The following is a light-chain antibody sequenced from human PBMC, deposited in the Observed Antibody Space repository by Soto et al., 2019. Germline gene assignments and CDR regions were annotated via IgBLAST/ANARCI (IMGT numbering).Light chain of an antibody. Sequence: DIVMTQTPLSSPVTLGQPASISCRSSQGLVHSDGNTYLSWLQQRPGQPPRLLIYKISNRFSGVPDRFSGSGAGTDFTLTINSLQSEDFAIYYCQPYNNWPLTFGGGTKVDIK. CDR2: KIS. CDR3: QPYNNWPLT. J-gene: IGKJ4*01. V-gene: IGKV2-24*01. CDR1: QGLVHSDGNTY.